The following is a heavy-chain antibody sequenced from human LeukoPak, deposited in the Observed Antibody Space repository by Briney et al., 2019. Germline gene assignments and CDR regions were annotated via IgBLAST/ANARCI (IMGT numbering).Heavy chain of an antibody. CDR1: GGSSSSDSYY. CDR2: MYSSGST. V-gene: IGHV4-61*02. Sequence: SETLSLTCTVSGGSSSSDSYYWSWIRQPAGKGLEWIGRMYSSGSTNYNPSLKSRVTMSVDTSKNQFSLKLSSVTAADTAVYYCAREGPAAGTTWGQGTLVTVSS. J-gene: IGHJ5*02. CDR3: AREGPAAGTT. D-gene: IGHD6-13*01.